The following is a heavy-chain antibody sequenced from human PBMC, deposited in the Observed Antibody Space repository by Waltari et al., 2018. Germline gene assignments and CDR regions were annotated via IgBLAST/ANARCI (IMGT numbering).Heavy chain of an antibody. D-gene: IGHD3-22*01. J-gene: IGHJ4*02. Sequence: QVQLVQSGAEVKKPGASVKVSCKASGYTFTGYYMHWVRQAPGQGLEWMGRINPNSGGTNYAQKFQGRVTMTRDTSIITAYMELSRLRSDDTAVYYCARGALRSGYHYRLLDYWGQGTLVTVSS. CDR3: ARGALRSGYHYRLLDY. V-gene: IGHV1-2*06. CDR2: INPNSGGT. CDR1: GYTFTGYY.